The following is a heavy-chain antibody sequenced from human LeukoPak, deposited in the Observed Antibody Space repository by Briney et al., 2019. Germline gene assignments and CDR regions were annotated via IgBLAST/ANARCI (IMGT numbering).Heavy chain of an antibody. V-gene: IGHV4-39*07. D-gene: IGHD1-26*01. J-gene: IGHJ4*02. Sequence: SETLSLTCTVSGGSISSSSYYWGWIRQPPGKGLEWIGSIYYSGSTYYNPSLKSRVTISVDTSKNQFSLKLSSVTAADTAVYYCARDRGSGSFYEFDSWGQGTQVTVSS. CDR3: ARDRGSGSFYEFDS. CDR2: IYYSGST. CDR1: GGSISSSSYY.